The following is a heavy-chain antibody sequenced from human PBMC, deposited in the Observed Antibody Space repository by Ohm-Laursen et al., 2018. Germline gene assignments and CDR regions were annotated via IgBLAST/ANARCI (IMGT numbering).Heavy chain of an antibody. CDR1: GGSVSTSTYY. D-gene: IGHD3-22*01. Sequence: PSQTLSLTCTVSGGSVSTSTYYWGWIRQPPGKGLEWIGSIYYSGSSYYNPSLLGRVRISVDTSKDQFSLKLTSVTAADTAVYLCASGESQDIRGISYFPMNSWGQGILVTVSS. CDR2: IYYSGSS. J-gene: IGHJ4*02. CDR3: ASGESQDIRGISYFPMNS. V-gene: IGHV4-39*01.